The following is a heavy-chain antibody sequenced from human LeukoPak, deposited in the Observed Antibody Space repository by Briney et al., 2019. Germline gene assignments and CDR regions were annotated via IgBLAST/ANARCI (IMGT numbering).Heavy chain of an antibody. J-gene: IGHJ4*02. CDR3: ARKRIAAAGTPEYYFDY. CDR1: GCSISSYY. CDR2: IYYSGST. Sequence: KPSETLSLTCTASGCSISSYYWSWIRQPPGKGLEWIGYIYYSGSTNYYPSRKSRVTIPVDTSKNQFSLKLSSVTAADTAVYYCARKRIAAAGTPEYYFDYWGQGTLVTVSS. D-gene: IGHD6-13*01. V-gene: IGHV4-59*08.